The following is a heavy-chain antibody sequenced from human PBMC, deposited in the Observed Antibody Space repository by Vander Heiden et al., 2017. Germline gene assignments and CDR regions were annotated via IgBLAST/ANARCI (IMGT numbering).Heavy chain of an antibody. Sequence: EVQLLESGGGLVQPGGSLRLSCAASGFTFSSYAMSWVRQAPGKGLEWVSAISGRGGSTYYADSVKGRFTISRDNSKNTLYLQMNSLRAEDTAVYYCAKGKGYGSGSSTDDAFDIWGQGTMVTVSS. J-gene: IGHJ3*02. V-gene: IGHV3-23*01. CDR3: AKGKGYGSGSSTDDAFDI. CDR2: ISGRGGST. D-gene: IGHD3-10*01. CDR1: GFTFSSYA.